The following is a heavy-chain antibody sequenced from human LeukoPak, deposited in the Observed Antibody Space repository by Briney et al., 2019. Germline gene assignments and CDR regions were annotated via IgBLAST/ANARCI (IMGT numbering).Heavy chain of an antibody. V-gene: IGHV1-69*04. D-gene: IGHD5-12*01. Sequence: GASVKVSCKASGGTFSSYAISWVRQAPGQGLEWMGRIIPILGIANYAQKFQGRVTITADKSTSTAYMELSSLRSEDTAVYYCARSQEMATITFDYWGQGTLVTVSS. J-gene: IGHJ4*02. CDR1: GGTFSSYA. CDR2: IIPILGIA. CDR3: ARSQEMATITFDY.